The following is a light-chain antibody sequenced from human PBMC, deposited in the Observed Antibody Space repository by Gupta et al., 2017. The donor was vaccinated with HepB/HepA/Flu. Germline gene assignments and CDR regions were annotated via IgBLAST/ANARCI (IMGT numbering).Light chain of an antibody. CDR3: QQENNCPRT. CDR1: QSVSSN. Sequence: EVVMTQSPATLSVSPGKRAPLACRASQSVSSNLAWYQQKPGQAPRLLIYGASTRATGIPTRFTGSGSGTEFTLTVSSRQSEDFAVFYCQQENNCPRTFGQGTKVEIK. V-gene: IGKV3-15*01. J-gene: IGKJ1*01. CDR2: GAS.